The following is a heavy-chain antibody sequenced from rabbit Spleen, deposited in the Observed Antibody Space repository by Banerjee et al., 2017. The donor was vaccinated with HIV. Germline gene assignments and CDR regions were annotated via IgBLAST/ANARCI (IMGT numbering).Heavy chain of an antibody. D-gene: IGHD1-1*01. CDR3: ARDSSSSFSSYGMDL. J-gene: IGHJ6*01. V-gene: IGHV1S40*01. CDR2: IDAGSSDFT. Sequence: QSLEESGGGLVQPEGSLTLTCTTSGISFGMSDYMCWVRQAPGKGLEWIACIDAGSSDFTYHASWAKGRFTISKTSATTVTLQMTSLTAADTATYFCARDSSSSFSSYGMDLWGPGTLVT. CDR1: GISFGMSDY.